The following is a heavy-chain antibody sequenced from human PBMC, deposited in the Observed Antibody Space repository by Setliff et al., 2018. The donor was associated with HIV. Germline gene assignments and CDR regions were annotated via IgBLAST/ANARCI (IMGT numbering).Heavy chain of an antibody. D-gene: IGHD3-9*01. CDR1: GGSISGYY. J-gene: IGHJ4*02. Sequence: SETLSLTCTVSGGSISGYYWSWVRQPPEKRLELIGFIHYSGSSDYNPSLKSRVTMSVDTSKNQFSLKLSSVTAADTAVYYCARYVSDWFYIDSWGQGTLVTVSS. V-gene: IGHV4-59*12. CDR2: IHYSGSS. CDR3: ARYVSDWFYIDS.